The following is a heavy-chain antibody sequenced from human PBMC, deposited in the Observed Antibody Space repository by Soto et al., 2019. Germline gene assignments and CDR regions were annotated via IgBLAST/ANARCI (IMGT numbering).Heavy chain of an antibody. CDR3: ARSLLQGDF. D-gene: IGHD2-21*01. J-gene: IGHJ4*02. V-gene: IGHV1-46*01. CDR2: INPNGGNT. CDR1: GYTFIHYY. Sequence: QVQLVQSGAEVKKPGASVKVSCKASGYTFIHYYIHWVRQAPGQGLEWMAIINPNGGNTNYAQKFQGRVTVTSDTSTSTVSMELNSLGSDDTAVYFCARSLLQGDFWGQGTLVTVSS.